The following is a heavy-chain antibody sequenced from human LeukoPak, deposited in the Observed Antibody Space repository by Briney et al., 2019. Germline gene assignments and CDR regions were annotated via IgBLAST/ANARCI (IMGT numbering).Heavy chain of an antibody. CDR1: GFXFSGSA. V-gene: IGHV3-23*01. D-gene: IGHD5-24*01. J-gene: IGHJ3*01. CDR2: IRFSGGST. Sequence: GGSLRLSCAASGFXFSGSAISWVRQAPGKGLEWVSLIRFSGGSTYYADSVKGRFTISRDNSRDTLYVQMNSLIAEDTAIYYCARDIQLSAWGLGTMVTVSS. CDR3: ARDIQLSA.